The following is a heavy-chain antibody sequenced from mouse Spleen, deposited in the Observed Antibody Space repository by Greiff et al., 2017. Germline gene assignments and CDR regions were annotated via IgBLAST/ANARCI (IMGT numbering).Heavy chain of an antibody. CDR2: ISYDGSN. D-gene: IGHD2-4*01. Sequence: VQLKESGPGLVKPSQSLSLTCSVTGYSITSGYYWNWIRQFPGNKLEWMGYISYDGSNNYNPSLKNRISITRDTSKNQFFLKLNSVTTEDTATYYCARGADYDSFAYWGQGTLVTVSA. V-gene: IGHV3-6*01. CDR1: GYSITSGYY. CDR3: ARGADYDSFAY. J-gene: IGHJ3*01.